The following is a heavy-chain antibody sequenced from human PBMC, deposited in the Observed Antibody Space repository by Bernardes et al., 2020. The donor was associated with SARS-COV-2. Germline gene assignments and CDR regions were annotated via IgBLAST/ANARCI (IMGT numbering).Heavy chain of an antibody. D-gene: IGHD3-3*01. CDR1: GASTGTYF. CDR2: LHHSGRT. J-gene: IGHJ6*02. Sequence: SETLSLTCLVSGASTGTYFWTWIRQPPGKGLEWIGHLHHSGRTDYNPSLHSRMSISLDTSKNHFSLTLRSVTAADTAVYYCGRVPGRDFGIVMQYYGVDVWGQGTTVTVSS. CDR3: GRVPGRDFGIVMQYYGVDV. V-gene: IGHV4-59*01.